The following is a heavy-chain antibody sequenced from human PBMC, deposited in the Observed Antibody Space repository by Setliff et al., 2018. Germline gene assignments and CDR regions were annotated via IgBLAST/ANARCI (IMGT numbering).Heavy chain of an antibody. Sequence: PSETLSLTCTVSGASVTSFDYYWSWIRQPPGKGLEHIGHISHGVSTSYSPSLKSRLSISADTSKNQFSLKLTSVTAADTAVYYCARTHCTTTSCFYFHYWGQGTVVTVSS. CDR3: ARTHCTTTSCFYFHY. J-gene: IGHJ4*02. CDR2: ISHGVST. V-gene: IGHV4-30-4*01. CDR1: GASVTSFDYY. D-gene: IGHD2-2*01.